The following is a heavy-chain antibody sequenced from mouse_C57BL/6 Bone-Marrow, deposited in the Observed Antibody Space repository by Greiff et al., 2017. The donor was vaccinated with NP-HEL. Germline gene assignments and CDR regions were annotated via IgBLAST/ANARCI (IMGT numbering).Heavy chain of an antibody. J-gene: IGHJ4*01. Sequence: EVQRVESVAELVRPGASVKLSCTASGLNIKNTYMHWVQQRPEQGLEWIGRLDPANGNTKHAPKFPGKATITADTSANTAYLQLSSLTSEYTAIYYCASIRQLRPYYYAMDYWGQGTSATVSS. CDR2: LDPANGNT. CDR3: ASIRQLRPYYYAMDY. V-gene: IGHV14-3*01. CDR1: GLNIKNTY. D-gene: IGHD3-2*02.